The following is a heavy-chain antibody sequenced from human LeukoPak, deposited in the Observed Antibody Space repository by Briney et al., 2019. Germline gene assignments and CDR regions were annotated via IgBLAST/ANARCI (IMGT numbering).Heavy chain of an antibody. CDR2: ISGSGGST. J-gene: IGHJ6*03. D-gene: IGHD3-10*01. CDR3: AKDKIRGVTITYYYYMDV. CDR1: GFTFSSYA. V-gene: IGHV3-23*01. Sequence: GGSLRLSCAASGFTFSSYAMSWVRQAPGKGLEWVSAISGSGGSTYYADSVKGRFTISRGNSKNTLYLQMNSLRAEDTAVYYCAKDKIRGVTITYYYYMDVWGKGTTVTVSS.